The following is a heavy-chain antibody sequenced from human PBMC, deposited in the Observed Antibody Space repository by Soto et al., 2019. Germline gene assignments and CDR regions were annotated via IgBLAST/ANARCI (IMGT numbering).Heavy chain of an antibody. Sequence: QVQLVESGGGVVQPGRSLRLSCAASGFIFGGYGMNWVRQSPGKGLEWVAVIWDDGNTKYYADSVNGRFSISRDNSKNTLYLQMHSLRGDDTGVYYCARIRAGFLESSDYWGQGTPVTVSS. D-gene: IGHD3-3*01. J-gene: IGHJ4*02. V-gene: IGHV3-33*01. CDR3: ARIRAGFLESSDY. CDR2: IWDDGNTK. CDR1: GFIFGGYG.